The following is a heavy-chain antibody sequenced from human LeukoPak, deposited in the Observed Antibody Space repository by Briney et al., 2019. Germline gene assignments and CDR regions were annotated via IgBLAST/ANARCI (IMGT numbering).Heavy chain of an antibody. D-gene: IGHD2-15*01. CDR3: ARAFCSGGNCFFDY. CDR2: ISSSGSTI. CDR1: GFTFSSYE. V-gene: IGHV3-48*03. Sequence: GGSLRLSCAASGFTFSSYEMNWVRQAPGKGLEWVSYISSSGSTIYYADSVKGRFTVSRDNPQNSVYLQMKSLRAEDTAFYYCARAFCSGGNCFFDYWGLGTPVTVSS. J-gene: IGHJ4*03.